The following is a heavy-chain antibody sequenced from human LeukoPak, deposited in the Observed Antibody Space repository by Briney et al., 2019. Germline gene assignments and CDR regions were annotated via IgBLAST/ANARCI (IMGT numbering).Heavy chain of an antibody. CDR3: ARARGYSYGYNY. D-gene: IGHD5-18*01. J-gene: IGHJ4*02. Sequence: GGSLRLSCAASGFTFSDYYMSWVRQAPGKGLEWVSSISSSSSYIYYADSVKGRFTISRDNAKNSLYLQMNSLRAEDTAVYYCARARGYSYGYNYWGQGTLVTVSS. CDR1: GFTFSDYY. CDR2: ISSSSSYI. V-gene: IGHV3-21*01.